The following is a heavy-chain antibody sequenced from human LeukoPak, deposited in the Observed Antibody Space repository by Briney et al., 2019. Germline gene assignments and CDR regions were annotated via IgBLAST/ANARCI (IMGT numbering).Heavy chain of an antibody. Sequence: SETLSLTCTVSGDSISIGSNYWSWLRQPAGKGLEWIGHMNTTGSTKYNPSLKSRVTISVDTSNNQFSLKVSSVTAADTAVYYCARDWDYWGQGTLVTVSS. J-gene: IGHJ4*02. CDR3: ARDWDY. CDR1: GDSISIGSNY. CDR2: MNTTGST. V-gene: IGHV4-61*09.